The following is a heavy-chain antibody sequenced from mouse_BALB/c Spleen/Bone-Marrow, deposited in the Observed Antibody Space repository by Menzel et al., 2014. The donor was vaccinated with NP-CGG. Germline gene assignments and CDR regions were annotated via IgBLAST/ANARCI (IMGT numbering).Heavy chain of an antibody. D-gene: IGHD1-1*01. CDR1: GYTFTSYW. CDR2: IYPGDGDT. J-gene: IGHJ4*01. V-gene: IGHV1-87*01. CDR3: ARGDYGSSYEGAMDY. Sequence: VQLQQSGAELARPGASEKLSCKASGYTFTSYWMQWVKQRPGQGLEWIGAIYPGDGDTRNTQKFKGKATLTADKSSSTAYMQLSSLASEDSTVYYCARGDYGSSYEGAMDYRGQGTSGTVSS.